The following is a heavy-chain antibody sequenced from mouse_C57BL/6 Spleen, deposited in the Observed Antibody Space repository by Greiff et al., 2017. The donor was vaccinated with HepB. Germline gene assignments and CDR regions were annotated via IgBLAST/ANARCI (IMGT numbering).Heavy chain of an antibody. J-gene: IGHJ4*01. Sequence: VKLVESGAELARPGASVKMSCKASGYTFTSYTMHWVKQRPGQGLEWIGYINPSSGYTKYNQKFKDKATLTADKSSSTAYMQLSSLTSEDSAVYYCARPYMGAMDYWGQGTSVTVSS. CDR3: ARPYMGAMDY. CDR2: INPSSGYT. CDR1: GYTFTSYT. V-gene: IGHV1-4*01. D-gene: IGHD1-1*02.